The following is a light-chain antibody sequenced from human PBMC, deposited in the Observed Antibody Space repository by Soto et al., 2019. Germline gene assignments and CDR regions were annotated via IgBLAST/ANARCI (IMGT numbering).Light chain of an antibody. V-gene: IGKV1-5*03. J-gene: IGKJ1*01. CDR2: KAS. CDR3: QHYNSYSEA. Sequence: IQMTQSPSSLSGSVGDSVTISCRASQTISSWLAWYQQKPGKAPKLLIYKASTLKSGVPSMFSGSGSGTEFTLTISSLQPDDFATYYCQHYNSYSEAFGQGTKVDIK. CDR1: QTISSW.